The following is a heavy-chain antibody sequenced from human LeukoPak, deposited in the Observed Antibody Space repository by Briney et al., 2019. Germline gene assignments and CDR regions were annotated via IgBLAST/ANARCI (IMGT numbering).Heavy chain of an antibody. D-gene: IGHD1-14*01. V-gene: IGHV4-59*01. J-gene: IGHJ6*03. CDR1: GGSINNYF. CDR2: IYYSDRT. CDR3: ARFPGGAEYRHYYYMDV. Sequence: SETLSLTCSVSGGSINNYFWSWVRQPPGKGLGCLAYIYYSDRTNYNPSRKSRVTLSVDTSKNQSSLKLSSVTAADTAVYYCARFPGGAEYRHYYYMDVWGTGTTVTVSS.